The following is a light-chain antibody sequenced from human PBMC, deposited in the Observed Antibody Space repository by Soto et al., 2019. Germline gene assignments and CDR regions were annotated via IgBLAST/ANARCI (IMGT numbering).Light chain of an antibody. CDR1: SSDVGGFDS. J-gene: IGLJ1*01. V-gene: IGLV2-14*01. CDR3: SSYTSSNTLV. Sequence: QSALTQPASVSGSPGQSITLSCTGTSSDVGGFDSVSWYQQHPGSAPKLMIYEVTNWPSGVSHRFSGSKSGNTASLTISGLQTEDEADYYCSSYTSSNTLVFGTGTKLTVL. CDR2: EVT.